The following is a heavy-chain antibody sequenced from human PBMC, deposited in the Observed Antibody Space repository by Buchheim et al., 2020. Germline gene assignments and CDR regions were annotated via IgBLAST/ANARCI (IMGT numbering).Heavy chain of an antibody. D-gene: IGHD6-6*01. Sequence: VQLVESGGGVVQPGESLRLSCAASEFTFTNAWMSWIRQAPGKGLEWVGRIRSSTDGGTTDYAVPVKGRFTISRDDSENTLYLQMNSLKTEDTAVYYCTTLMKSARLSSDYWGQGTL. CDR2: IRSSTDGGTT. J-gene: IGHJ4*02. CDR3: TTLMKSARLSSDY. V-gene: IGHV3-15*01. CDR1: EFTFTNAW.